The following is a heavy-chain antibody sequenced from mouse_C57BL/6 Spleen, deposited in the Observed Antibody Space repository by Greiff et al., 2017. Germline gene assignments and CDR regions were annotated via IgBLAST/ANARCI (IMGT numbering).Heavy chain of an antibody. D-gene: IGHD2-4*01. V-gene: IGHV1-82*01. Sequence: QVQLQQSGPELVKPGASVKISCKASGYAFSSSWMNWVKQRPGKGLEWIGRIYPGDGDTNYNGKFKGKATLTAAKSSSTAYMQLSSLTSEDSAVYFCARPIYYDYDGFAYWGQGTLVTVSA. J-gene: IGHJ3*01. CDR1: GYAFSSSW. CDR3: ARPIYYDYDGFAY. CDR2: IYPGDGDT.